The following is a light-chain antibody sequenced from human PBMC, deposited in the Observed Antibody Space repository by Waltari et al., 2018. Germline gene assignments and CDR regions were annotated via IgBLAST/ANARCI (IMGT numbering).Light chain of an antibody. CDR2: DVS. CDR3: SSYSSSSTKVV. Sequence: QSALTQPASVSGSPGQSITLSSTGTRSAVGPYHFVPCYQQHPGKAPKLIIYDVSNRPSGVSNRFSGSKSGNTASLTISGLQAEDEADYHCSSYSSSSTKVVFGGGTKLTVL. V-gene: IGLV2-14*03. J-gene: IGLJ2*01. CDR1: RSAVGPYHF.